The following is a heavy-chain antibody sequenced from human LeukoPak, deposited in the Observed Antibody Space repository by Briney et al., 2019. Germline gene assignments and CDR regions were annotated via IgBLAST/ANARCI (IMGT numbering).Heavy chain of an antibody. J-gene: IGHJ4*02. CDR2: ISAYNGNT. V-gene: IGHV1-18*03. Sequence: ASVKVSCKASGYTFTSYGISWVRQAPGQGLEWMGWISAYNGNTNYAQKLQGRVTMTTDTSTSTAYMELRSLRSDDMAVYYCARDRPLAVAGTGSTDLDYWGQGTLVTVSS. D-gene: IGHD6-19*01. CDR3: ARDRPLAVAGTGSTDLDY. CDR1: GYTFTSYG.